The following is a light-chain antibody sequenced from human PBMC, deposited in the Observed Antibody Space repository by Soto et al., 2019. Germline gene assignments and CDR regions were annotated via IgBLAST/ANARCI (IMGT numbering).Light chain of an antibody. Sequence: QSVLTQPASVSGSPGQSITISCTGTSSDVGVYNYVSWYKQHPGKAPKVIIFDVSNRPSGVSNRFSGSKSGNTASLTISGLQAEDEADYYCGSYTSGNTGVLGGGTKLTVL. V-gene: IGLV2-14*03. CDR1: SSDVGVYNY. CDR2: DVS. J-gene: IGLJ2*01. CDR3: GSYTSGNTGV.